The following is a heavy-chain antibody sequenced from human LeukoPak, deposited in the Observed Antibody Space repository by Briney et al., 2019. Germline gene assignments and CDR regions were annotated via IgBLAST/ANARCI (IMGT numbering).Heavy chain of an antibody. CDR1: GGSISSGGYS. CDR2: IYHSGST. Sequence: SETLSLTCAVSGGSISSGGYSWSWIRQPPGKGLEWIGYIYHSGSTYYNPSLKSRVTISVDRSKNQFSLKLSSVTAADTAVYYCARTPDYSSSWLDDAFDIWGQGTMVTVSS. J-gene: IGHJ3*02. CDR3: ARTPDYSSSWLDDAFDI. D-gene: IGHD6-13*01. V-gene: IGHV4-30-2*01.